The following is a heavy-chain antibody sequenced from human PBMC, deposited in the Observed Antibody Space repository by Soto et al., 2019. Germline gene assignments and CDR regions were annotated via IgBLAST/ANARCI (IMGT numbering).Heavy chain of an antibody. CDR1: GYTFTGYY. CDR2: INPNSGGT. CDR3: ASTGYSSGWSPSNLHYVCNSGRRYFDY. Sequence: ASVKVSCKASGYTFTGYYMHWVRQAPGQGLEWMGWINPNSGGTNYAQKFQGRVTMTRDTSISTAYMELSRLRSDDTAVYYCASTGYSSGWSPSNLHYVCNSGRRYFDYWGQGTLVTVSS. J-gene: IGHJ4*02. D-gene: IGHD6-19*01. V-gene: IGHV1-2*02.